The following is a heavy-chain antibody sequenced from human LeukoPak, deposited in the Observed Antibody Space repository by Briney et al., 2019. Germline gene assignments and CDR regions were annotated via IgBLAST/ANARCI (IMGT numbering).Heavy chain of an antibody. D-gene: IGHD5-12*01. J-gene: IGHJ4*02. CDR1: GYTFTSYG. CDR3: ARAAESGYQLETPDY. V-gene: IGHV1-18*01. CDR2: ISAYNGNT. Sequence: GASVKVSCKASGYTFTSYGISWVRQAPGQGLEWMGWISAYNGNTNYAQKLQGRVTMTTDTSTSTAYMELRSLRSDDTAVYYCARAAESGYQLETPDYWGQGTLVTVSS.